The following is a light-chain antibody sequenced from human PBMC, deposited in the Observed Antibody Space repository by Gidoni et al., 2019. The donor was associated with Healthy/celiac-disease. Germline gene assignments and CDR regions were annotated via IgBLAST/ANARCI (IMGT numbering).Light chain of an antibody. CDR2: QDS. J-gene: IGLJ2*01. Sequence: SSALTQPPSVSVSPGQTASITCSGDNLGDKYACWYQQKPGQSPVLVIYQDSKRPSGIPERFAGSNSGNTATLTISGTQAMDEADYYCQAWDSSTVVFGGGTKLTVL. CDR1: NLGDKY. CDR3: QAWDSSTVV. V-gene: IGLV3-1*01.